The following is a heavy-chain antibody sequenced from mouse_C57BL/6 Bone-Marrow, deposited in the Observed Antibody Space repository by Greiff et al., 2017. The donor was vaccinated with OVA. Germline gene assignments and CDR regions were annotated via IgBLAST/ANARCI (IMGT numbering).Heavy chain of an antibody. J-gene: IGHJ1*03. CDR3: ARSPYYYGSSRYFDV. D-gene: IGHD1-1*01. V-gene: IGHV1-9*01. CDR2: ILPGSGST. Sequence: VQLQQSGAELMKPGASVKLSCKATGYTFTGYWIEWVKQRPGHGLAWIGEILPGSGSTNYHEKFKGKATFTADTSSNTAYMQLSSLTTEDSAIYYCARSPYYYGSSRYFDVWGTGTTVTVSS. CDR1: GYTFTGYW.